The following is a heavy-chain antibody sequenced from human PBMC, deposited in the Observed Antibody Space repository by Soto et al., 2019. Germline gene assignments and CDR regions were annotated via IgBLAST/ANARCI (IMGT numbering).Heavy chain of an antibody. Sequence: QVQLVQSGAEVRKPGSSVKVSCKASGDTFSSNSFSWVRQAPGQGPAYMGGIIPTFGAANYAQRFQDRLTITADESTTTVYMQLSSLRPDDTAVYYCATPSSGHDFLFEHWGRGTLVTVSS. J-gene: IGHJ4*02. CDR2: IIPTFGAA. CDR1: GDTFSSNS. D-gene: IGHD5-12*01. V-gene: IGHV1-69*01. CDR3: ATPSSGHDFLFEH.